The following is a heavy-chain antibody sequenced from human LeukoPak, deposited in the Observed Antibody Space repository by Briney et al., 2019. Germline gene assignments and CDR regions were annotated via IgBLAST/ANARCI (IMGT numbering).Heavy chain of an antibody. CDR2: IYTSGST. V-gene: IGHV4-4*07. J-gene: IGHJ3*02. CDR3: ARDHSYYYDSSGTSSDDAFDI. CDR1: GGSISSYY. Sequence: PSETLSLTCTGSGGSISSYYWSWIRQPAGKGLEWIGRIYTSGSTNYNPSLKSRVTMSVDTSKNQFSLKLSSVTAADTAVYYCARDHSYYYDSSGTSSDDAFDIWGQGTMVTVSS. D-gene: IGHD3-22*01.